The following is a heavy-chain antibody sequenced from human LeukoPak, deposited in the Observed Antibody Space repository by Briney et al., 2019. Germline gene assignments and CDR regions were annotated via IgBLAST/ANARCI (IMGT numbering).Heavy chain of an antibody. D-gene: IGHD5-24*01. V-gene: IGHV3-11*04. CDR1: GFTFSDYY. J-gene: IGHJ4*02. CDR2: ISSSGNNI. Sequence: GGSLRLSCAASGFTFSDYYITWIRQAPGKGLEWVSYISSSGNNIYYADSVKGRFTISRDNAKNSLYLQMDSLRAEDTAVYYCARDLWGKDGYNYAPDYWGQGTLVTVSS. CDR3: ARDLWGKDGYNYAPDY.